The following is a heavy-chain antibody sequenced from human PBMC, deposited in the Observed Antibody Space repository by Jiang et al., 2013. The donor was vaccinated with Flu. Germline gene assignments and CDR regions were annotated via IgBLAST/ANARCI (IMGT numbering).Heavy chain of an antibody. D-gene: IGHD6-13*01. CDR2: IYWNDDK. J-gene: IGHJ4*02. CDR3: ARYSSSWYLVDY. Sequence: PTQTLTLTCTISGFSLNIYGVGVGWIRQPPGKALEWLALIYWNDDKRYSPSLKSRLTITKDTSKNQVVLTMTNMDPVDTATYYCARYSSSWYLVDYWGQGTLVTVSS. V-gene: IGHV2-5*01. CDR1: GFSLNIYGVG.